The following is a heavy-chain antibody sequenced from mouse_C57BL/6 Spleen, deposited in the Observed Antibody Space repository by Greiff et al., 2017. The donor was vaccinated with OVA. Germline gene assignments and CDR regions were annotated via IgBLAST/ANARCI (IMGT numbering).Heavy chain of an antibody. CDR3: TKGLFHFDY. CDR2: IDPETGGT. J-gene: IGHJ2*01. D-gene: IGHD1-1*01. Sequence: QVQLKESGAELVRPGASVTLSCKASGYTFTDYEMHWVKQTPVHGLEWIGAIDPETGGTAYNQKFKGKAILTADKSSSTAYMELRSLTSEDSAVYYCTKGLFHFDYWGQGTTLTVSS. V-gene: IGHV1-15*01. CDR1: GYTFTDYE.